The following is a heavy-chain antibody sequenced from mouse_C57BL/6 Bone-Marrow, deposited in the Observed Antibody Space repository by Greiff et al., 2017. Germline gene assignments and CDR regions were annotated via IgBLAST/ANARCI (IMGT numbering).Heavy chain of an antibody. CDR1: GYTFTDYY. CDR3: ARGGYSKRGFAY. CDR2: INPNNGGT. J-gene: IGHJ3*01. D-gene: IGHD2-5*01. V-gene: IGHV1-26*01. Sequence: EVQLQQSGPELVKPGASVKISCKASGYTFTDYYMNWVKQSHGKSLEWIGDINPNNGGTSYNQKFKGKATLTVDKSSSTAYMELRSLTSEDSAVYYCARGGYSKRGFAYWGQGTLVTVSA.